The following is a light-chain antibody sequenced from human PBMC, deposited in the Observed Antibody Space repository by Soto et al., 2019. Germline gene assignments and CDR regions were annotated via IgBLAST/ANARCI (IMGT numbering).Light chain of an antibody. J-gene: IGKJ1*01. CDR2: AAS. Sequence: AIQMTQSPSSLSASVGDRVTITCRASQGIRHDLGWYQQKPGKAPKLLIYAASSLQSGVPSRFSGSGSGTDFTLTISSLQPEAFATYYCLQDYNYLWTFGQGTKVEIK. CDR1: QGIRHD. V-gene: IGKV1-6*01. CDR3: LQDYNYLWT.